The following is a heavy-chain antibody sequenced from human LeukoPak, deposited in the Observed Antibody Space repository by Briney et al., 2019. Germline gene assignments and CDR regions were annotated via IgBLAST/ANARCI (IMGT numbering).Heavy chain of an antibody. Sequence: SQTLSLTCAISGDSVSSNSAAWNGIRQSPSRGLEWLGRTYYRSKWYNDYAVSVKSRITINPDTSKNQFSLQLNSVTPEDTAVYYCARDQRQYSSGWPVGLVDWFDPWGQGTLVTVSS. CDR3: ARDQRQYSSGWPVGLVDWFDP. D-gene: IGHD6-19*01. CDR2: TYYRSKWYN. J-gene: IGHJ5*02. V-gene: IGHV6-1*01. CDR1: GDSVSSNSAA.